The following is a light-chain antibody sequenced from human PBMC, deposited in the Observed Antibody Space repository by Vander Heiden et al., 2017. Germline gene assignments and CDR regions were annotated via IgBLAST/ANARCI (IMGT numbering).Light chain of an antibody. CDR1: QSVSSN. V-gene: IGKV3-15*01. J-gene: IGKJ1*01. Sequence: EIVMTQSPATLSVSPGEGATLSCRASQSVSSNLAWYQQKPGQAPRLLIYGASPRATGIPARFSGSGSGTEFTLTISSLQSADFAVYYCQQYNNLPPWTFGQGTKVEIK. CDR2: GAS. CDR3: QQYNNLPPWT.